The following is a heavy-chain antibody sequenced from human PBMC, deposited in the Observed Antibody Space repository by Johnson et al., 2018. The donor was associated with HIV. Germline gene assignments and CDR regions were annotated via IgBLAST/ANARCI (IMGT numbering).Heavy chain of an antibody. CDR3: AKDQSHCYTSLSWCAFDI. V-gene: IGHV3-15*01. J-gene: IGHJ3*02. D-gene: IGHD2-2*02. Sequence: VQLVESGGGLVKPGGSLRLSCAVSGFTFNNAWMSWVRQAPGKGLEWVGRIKRKTDGGTTDYAAPVKGRFTISRDDSKNTLYLQMNSLRAEDTAVYYCAKDQSHCYTSLSWCAFDIWGQGTMVTVSS. CDR1: GFTFNNAW. CDR2: IKRKTDGGTT.